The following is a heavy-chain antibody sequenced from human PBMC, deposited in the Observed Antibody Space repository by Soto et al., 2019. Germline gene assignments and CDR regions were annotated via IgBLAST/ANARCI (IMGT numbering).Heavy chain of an antibody. CDR1: GGSFSGYY. Sequence: QVQLQQWGAGLLKPSETLSLTCAVYGGSFSGYYWSWIRQPPGKGLEWIGEINHSGSTNYNPSLKSRVTISVDTSTNQFSLKLSSVTSADTAVYYCARGYGSGMWYYGMDVWGQGTTVTVSS. CDR3: ARGYGSGMWYYGMDV. V-gene: IGHV4-34*01. D-gene: IGHD3-10*01. CDR2: INHSGST. J-gene: IGHJ6*02.